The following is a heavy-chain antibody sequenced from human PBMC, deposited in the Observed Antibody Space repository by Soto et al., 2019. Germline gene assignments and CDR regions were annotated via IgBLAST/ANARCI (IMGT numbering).Heavy chain of an antibody. J-gene: IGHJ6*02. Sequence: PGGSLRLSCAASGFTFSNYDMHWVRQAAGKGLEWVSTISTADDPYYPGSVKGRFTASRDNAKNSLYLQMSSLRAGDTAVYYCARGILSGAGGYSYYYYGMDVWGQGTTVTVSS. CDR3: ARGILSGAGGYSYYYYGMDV. CDR2: ISTADDP. CDR1: GFTFSNYD. V-gene: IGHV3-13*05. D-gene: IGHD3-16*01.